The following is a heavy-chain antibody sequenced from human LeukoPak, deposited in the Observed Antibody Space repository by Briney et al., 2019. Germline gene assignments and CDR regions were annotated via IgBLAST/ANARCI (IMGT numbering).Heavy chain of an antibody. Sequence: GGSLRLSCAASGFTFSSYSMKWVRQAPGKGLEWVSSISSSSSYIYYADSVKGRFTISRDNAKNSLYLQMNSLRAEDTAVYYCARVAGYGGPLDYWGQGTLVTVSS. CDR3: ARVAGYGGPLDY. D-gene: IGHD4/OR15-4a*01. CDR2: ISSSSSYI. CDR1: GFTFSSYS. J-gene: IGHJ4*02. V-gene: IGHV3-21*01.